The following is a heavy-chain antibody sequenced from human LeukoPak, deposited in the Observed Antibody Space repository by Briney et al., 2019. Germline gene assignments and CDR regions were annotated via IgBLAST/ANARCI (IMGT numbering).Heavy chain of an antibody. Sequence: GGSLGLSCVASGFTFSSYWMTWVRQAPGKGLEWVANIKSDRTQNYYVDSVKGRFTISRDNAKNSLYLQMNSLRAEDTAVYYCAREFGLRYFDWLLWGAFDIWGQGTMVTVSS. CDR2: IKSDRTQN. D-gene: IGHD3-9*01. V-gene: IGHV3-7*01. J-gene: IGHJ3*02. CDR1: GFTFSSYW. CDR3: AREFGLRYFDWLLWGAFDI.